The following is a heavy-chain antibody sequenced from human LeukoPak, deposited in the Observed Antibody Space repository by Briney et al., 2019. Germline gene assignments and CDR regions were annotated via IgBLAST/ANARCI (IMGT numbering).Heavy chain of an antibody. CDR3: ARGLPPLYCSSTSCYDPFDY. CDR1: GGSFSGYY. CDR2: INRSGST. J-gene: IGHJ4*02. D-gene: IGHD2-2*01. V-gene: IGHV4-34*01. Sequence: SETLSLTCAVYGGSFSGYYWSWIRQPPGKGLEWIGEINRSGSTNYNPSLKSRVTISVDTSKNQFSLKLSSVTAADTAVYYCARGLPPLYCSSTSCYDPFDYWGQGTLVTVSS.